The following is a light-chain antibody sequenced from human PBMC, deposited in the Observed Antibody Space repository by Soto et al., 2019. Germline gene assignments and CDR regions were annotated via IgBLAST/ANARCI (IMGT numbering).Light chain of an antibody. CDR1: SSDVGGYNY. Sequence: QSALAQPASVSGSPGQSITISCTGTSSDVGGYNYVSWYQQHPGKAPRVMIYEVSDRPSGVSTRFSGSKSGYTASLTISGLQAEDEGDYYCGSYTGNNNYVFGTGTKVTVL. J-gene: IGLJ1*01. V-gene: IGLV2-14*01. CDR3: GSYTGNNNYV. CDR2: EVS.